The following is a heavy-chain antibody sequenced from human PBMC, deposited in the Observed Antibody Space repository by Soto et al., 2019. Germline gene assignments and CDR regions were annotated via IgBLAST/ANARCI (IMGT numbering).Heavy chain of an antibody. CDR2: INPSGGST. D-gene: IGHD4-17*01. J-gene: IGHJ4*02. V-gene: IGHV1-46*03. Sequence: QVQLVQSGAEVKKPGASVKVSCKASGYTFTSYYMHWVRQAPGQGLEWMGIINPSGGSTSYAQKFQGRVTMTRDTSTSTVYMELSSLRSEDTAVYSCARDYGDYLVDYWGQGTLVTVSS. CDR3: ARDYGDYLVDY. CDR1: GYTFTSYY.